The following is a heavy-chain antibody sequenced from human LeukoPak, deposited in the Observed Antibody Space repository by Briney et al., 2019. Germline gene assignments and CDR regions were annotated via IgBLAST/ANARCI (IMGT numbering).Heavy chain of an antibody. V-gene: IGHV7-4-1*02. J-gene: IGHJ4*02. Sequence: ASVKVSCKASGYTFTGYYMHWVRQAPGQGLEWMGWIHPSTGNPTYAQGFPGRFVFSLDTSVSTSYMQISSLKAENAAVYFCARAFQSLGGLSLPDYWGQGTLLTVSS. CDR2: IHPSTGNP. CDR3: ARAFQSLGGLSLPDY. CDR1: GYTFTGYY. D-gene: IGHD3-16*02.